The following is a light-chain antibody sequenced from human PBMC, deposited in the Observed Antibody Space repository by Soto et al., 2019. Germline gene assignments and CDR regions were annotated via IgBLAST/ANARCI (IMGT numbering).Light chain of an antibody. J-gene: IGKJ1*01. CDR1: QSVSSK. V-gene: IGKV3-15*01. CDR2: AAS. Sequence: EIVMTQSPATLSVSPGERATLSCRASQSVSSKLAWYQQKPGQAPRLLIYAASTRATGIPARFSGSGSGTEFALTISGLQSEDFAVYYCQQYNKWPWTFGQGTKVEIK. CDR3: QQYNKWPWT.